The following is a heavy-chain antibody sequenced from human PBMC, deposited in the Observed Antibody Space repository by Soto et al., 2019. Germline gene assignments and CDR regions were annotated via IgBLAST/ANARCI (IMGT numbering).Heavy chain of an antibody. CDR1: GLGFINLW. J-gene: IGHJ4*02. CDR2: INQDASEK. D-gene: IGHD6-13*01. CDR3: ARGGRSSSWYWRD. V-gene: IGHV3-7*01. Sequence: EVQLVESGGGLVQPGGPRRLPWAPFGLGFINLWRSWVGRAPGKGREWVANINQDASEKYYVDSVKGRFTISRDNAKNSLDLQVSSLRDEDTAVYYCARGGRSSSWYWRDWGQGTLVTVSS.